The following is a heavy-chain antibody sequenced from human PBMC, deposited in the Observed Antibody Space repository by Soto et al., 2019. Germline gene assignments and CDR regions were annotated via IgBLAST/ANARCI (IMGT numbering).Heavy chain of an antibody. CDR2: ISYGGST. J-gene: IGHJ4*02. CDR3: ATMGTPATGLFYFDD. D-gene: IGHD1-7*01. V-gene: IGHV4-30-4*01. CDR1: GGSISSGNFY. Sequence: QVQLQESGPGLVKPSQTLSLTCTVSGGSISSGNFYWSWIRQPPGKGLEWIGFISYGGSTYYSASLKSRFTRSVDTSKNQFSLTLSFVTAADPAVYYCATMGTPATGLFYFDDWGQGTLVTVSS.